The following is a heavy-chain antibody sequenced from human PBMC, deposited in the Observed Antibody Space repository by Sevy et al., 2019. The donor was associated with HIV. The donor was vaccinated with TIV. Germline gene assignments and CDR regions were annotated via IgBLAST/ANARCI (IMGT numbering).Heavy chain of an antibody. CDR3: ARQPNYYDSSGYYFDAFDI. CDR1: GYSFTSYW. J-gene: IGHJ3*02. CDR2: IYPGDSDT. Sequence: GESLKISCKGSGYSFTSYWIGWVRQMPGKGLEWMGIIYPGDSDTRYSPSFQGQVTISADKSISTAYLQWSSLKASATAMYYCARQPNYYDSSGYYFDAFDIWGQGTMVTVSS. D-gene: IGHD3-22*01. V-gene: IGHV5-51*01.